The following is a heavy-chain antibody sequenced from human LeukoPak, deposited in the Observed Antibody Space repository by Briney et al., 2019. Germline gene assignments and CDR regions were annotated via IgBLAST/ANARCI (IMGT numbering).Heavy chain of an antibody. CDR3: ARHFHHYYMDV. CDR1: GYSLTSYW. CDR2: IYPGDSDT. V-gene: IGHV5-51*01. J-gene: IGHJ6*03. Sequence: GETLEISCKGSGYSLTSYWIGWVRQMPGKGLEWMGIIYPGDSDTSYSPSFQGQVTISADKSISTAYLQWSSLKASDTAIYYCARHFHHYYMDVWGKGTTVTVSS.